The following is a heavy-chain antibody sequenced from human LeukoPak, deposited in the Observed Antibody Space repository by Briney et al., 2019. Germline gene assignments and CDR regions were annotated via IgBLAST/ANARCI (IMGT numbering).Heavy chain of an antibody. CDR1: GFTFDDYA. D-gene: IGHD6-19*01. Sequence: PGGSLRLSCAASGFTFDDYAMHWVRQAPGKGLEWVSGISWNSGSIGYADSVKGRFTISRDNAKNSLYLQMNSPRAEDTALYYCAKDSIAVAGIYGAFDIWGQGTMVTVSS. J-gene: IGHJ3*02. V-gene: IGHV3-9*01. CDR3: AKDSIAVAGIYGAFDI. CDR2: ISWNSGSI.